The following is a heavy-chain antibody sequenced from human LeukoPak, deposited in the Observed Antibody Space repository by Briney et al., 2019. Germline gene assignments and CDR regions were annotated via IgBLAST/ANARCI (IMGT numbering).Heavy chain of an antibody. J-gene: IGHJ5*02. CDR1: GYTFTGYY. V-gene: IGHV1-2*02. CDR3: ARAGGYSSSWYPGGWFDP. Sequence: ASVKVSCKASGYTFTGYYMHWVRQAPGQGLEWMGWINPNSGGTNYAQKFQGRVTMTRDTSISTAYMELSRLSSDDTAVYYCARAGGYSSSWYPGGWFDPWGQGTLVTVSS. CDR2: INPNSGGT. D-gene: IGHD6-13*01.